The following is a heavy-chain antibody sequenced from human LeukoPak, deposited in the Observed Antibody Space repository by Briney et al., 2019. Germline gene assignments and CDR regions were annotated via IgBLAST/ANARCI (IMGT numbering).Heavy chain of an antibody. CDR3: ARGITGRGRFDP. J-gene: IGHJ5*02. CDR1: GGSITSGSFY. D-gene: IGHD3-10*01. CDR2: IYSSGIT. Sequence: PSETLSLTCTVSGGSITSGSFYWAWIRQSAGKGLEWIGRIYSSGITNYNPSLKSRLTMSIDTSKSQFFLNLSSLTAADTAVYYCARGITGRGRFDPWGQGTLATVSS. V-gene: IGHV4-61*02.